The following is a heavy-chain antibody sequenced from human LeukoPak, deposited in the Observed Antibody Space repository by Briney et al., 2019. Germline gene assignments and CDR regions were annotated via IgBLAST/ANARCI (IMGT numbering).Heavy chain of an antibody. CDR2: ISAYNGNT. Sequence: GASVKVSCKASGYTFTSYGMSWVRQAPGQGLEWMGWISAYNGNTNYAQKLQGRVTMTTDTSTSTAYMELRSLRSDDTAVYYCARVLGNGGNSADAVVDYWGRGTLVTVSS. J-gene: IGHJ4*02. V-gene: IGHV1-18*01. CDR1: GYTFTSYG. D-gene: IGHD4-23*01. CDR3: ARVLGNGGNSADAVVDY.